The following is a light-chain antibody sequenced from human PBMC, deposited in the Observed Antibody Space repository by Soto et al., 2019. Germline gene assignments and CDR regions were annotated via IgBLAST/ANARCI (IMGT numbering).Light chain of an antibody. Sequence: IQLTQSPSSLSASVGDRVTITCRASQGIGSYLAWYQQKPGEAPKLLIFAASTLQSGVPSRVSGSGSGTEFTLTISSLQPEDSATYYCQHLNSYTRTFGHGTKVDI. J-gene: IGKJ1*01. CDR2: AAS. CDR1: QGIGSY. V-gene: IGKV1-9*01. CDR3: QHLNSYTRT.